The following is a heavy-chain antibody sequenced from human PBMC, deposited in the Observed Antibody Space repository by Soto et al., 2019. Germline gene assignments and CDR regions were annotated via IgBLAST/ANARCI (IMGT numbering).Heavy chain of an antibody. CDR3: ARSIGYSSSPPWGYYYYYGMDV. Sequence: LSLTCTVSGGSISSYYWSWIRQPPGKGLEWIGYIYYSGSTNYNPSLKSRVTISVDTSKNQFSLKLSSVTAADTAVYYCARSIGYSSSPPWGYYYYYGMDVWGQGTTVTVSS. D-gene: IGHD6-6*01. CDR1: GGSISSYY. CDR2: IYYSGST. V-gene: IGHV4-59*01. J-gene: IGHJ6*02.